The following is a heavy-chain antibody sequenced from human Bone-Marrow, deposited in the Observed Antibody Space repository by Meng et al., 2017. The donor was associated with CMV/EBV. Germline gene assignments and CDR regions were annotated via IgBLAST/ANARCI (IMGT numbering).Heavy chain of an antibody. CDR3: ARGSPVTKGPFDY. V-gene: IGHV4-59*01. D-gene: IGHD4-17*01. J-gene: IGHJ4*02. Sequence: SETLFLTCTVSGGSISSYSWSWIRQPPGKGLEWIGYIYYSGSTNYNPSLKSRVTISVDTSKNQFSLKLSSVTAADTAVYYCARGSPVTKGPFDYWGQGTLVTVSS. CDR2: IYYSGST. CDR1: GGSISSYS.